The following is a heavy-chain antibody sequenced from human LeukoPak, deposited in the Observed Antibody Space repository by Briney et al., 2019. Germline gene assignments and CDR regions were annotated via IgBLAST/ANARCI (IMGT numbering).Heavy chain of an antibody. CDR3: ARDGGCSSTSCYSRFNWFDP. V-gene: IGHV3-48*01. J-gene: IGHJ5*02. CDR1: GFTSSSYS. Sequence: GGSLRLSCVASGFTSSSYSMHWVRQAPGKGLEWVSYISSSSSTIYYADSVKGRFTISRDNAKNSLYLQMNSLRAEDTAVYYCARDGGCSSTSCYSRFNWFDPWGQGTLVTVSS. D-gene: IGHD2-2*01. CDR2: ISSSSSTI.